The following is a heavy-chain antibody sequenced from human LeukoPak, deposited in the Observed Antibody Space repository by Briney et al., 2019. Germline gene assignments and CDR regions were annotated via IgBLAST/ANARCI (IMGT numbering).Heavy chain of an antibody. Sequence: QPGGSLRLSCAASGFTFSSYSMNWVRQAPGKGLEWVSGIRGSGDSTTYADSVKGRFTISRDNSKNTLYLQMNSLRAEDTAVYYCARGPSGYHNTGGQGTLVTVSS. CDR1: GFTFSSYS. D-gene: IGHD5-12*01. J-gene: IGHJ4*02. CDR3: ARGPSGYHNT. CDR2: IRGSGDST. V-gene: IGHV3-23*01.